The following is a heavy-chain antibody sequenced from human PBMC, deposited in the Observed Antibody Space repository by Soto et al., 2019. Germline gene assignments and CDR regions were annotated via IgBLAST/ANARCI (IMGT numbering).Heavy chain of an antibody. CDR3: AREIQYSCEL. V-gene: IGHV3-74*03. CDR2: INGDGSVM. CDR1: GFSIRNYW. D-gene: IGHD5-18*01. Sequence: EEQLVESGGGLVHPGGSLRLSCVASGFSIRNYWMHWVRQVPGKGLVWVSHINGDGSVMTYADSVKGRFTISRDDAKNTAYLQMNSLGVEDTAVYFCAREIQYSCELWGQGTLVTVSS. J-gene: IGHJ4*02.